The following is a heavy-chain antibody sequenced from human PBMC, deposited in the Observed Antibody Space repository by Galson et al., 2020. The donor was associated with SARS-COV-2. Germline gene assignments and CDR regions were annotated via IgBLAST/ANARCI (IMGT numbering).Heavy chain of an antibody. D-gene: IGHD3-22*01. CDR1: GFTFSSYA. CDR2: ISGSGGST. CDR3: AKDDDSSGYYRNDAFDI. J-gene: IGHJ3*02. Sequence: GGSLRLSCAASGFTFSSYAMSWVRQAPGKGLEWVSAISGSGGSTYYADSVKGRFTISRDNSKNTLYLQMNSLRAEDTAVYYCAKDDDSSGYYRNDAFDIWGQGTMVTVSS. V-gene: IGHV3-23*01.